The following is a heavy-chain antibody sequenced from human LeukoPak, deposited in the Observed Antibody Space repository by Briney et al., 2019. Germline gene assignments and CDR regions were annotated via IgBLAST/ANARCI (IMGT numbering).Heavy chain of an antibody. CDR1: GFTFDDYA. CDR3: AKDTNYYYDSSGYPDY. D-gene: IGHD3-22*01. V-gene: IGHV3-9*01. J-gene: IGHJ4*02. Sequence: GRSLRLSCAASGFTFDDYAMPWVRQAPGKGLEWVSGISWNSGSIGYADAVKGRFTISRDNAKNSLYLQMNSLRAEDTALYYCAKDTNYYYDSSGYPDYWGQGTLVTVS. CDR2: ISWNSGSI.